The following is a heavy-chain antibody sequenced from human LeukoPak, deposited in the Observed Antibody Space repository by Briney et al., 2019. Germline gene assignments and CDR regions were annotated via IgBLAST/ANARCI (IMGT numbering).Heavy chain of an antibody. CDR3: ARDRETYYYDSSGYYY. D-gene: IGHD3-22*01. CDR1: GFTFSSYS. CDR2: ISSSSSYI. V-gene: IGHV3-21*01. Sequence: GGSLRLSCAASGFTFSSYSMNWVRQAPGKGLEWVSSISSSSSYIYYADSVKGRFTISRDNAKNSLHLQMNSLRAEDTAVYYCARDRETYYYDSSGYYYWGQGTLVTVSS. J-gene: IGHJ4*02.